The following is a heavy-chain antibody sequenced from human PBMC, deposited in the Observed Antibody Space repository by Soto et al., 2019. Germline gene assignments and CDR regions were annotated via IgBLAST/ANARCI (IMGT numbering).Heavy chain of an antibody. D-gene: IGHD3-10*01. CDR3: ARVTSMVRGVIDNWFDP. Sequence: QVPLVQSGAEVKKPGSSVTVSCKASGGTFSSYAIHWVRQAPGQGLEWMGGIIPMYGPAKYAQRFQGRVTITADESTTPVYMELPSLTSQDTAVYYCARVTSMVRGVIDNWFDPWGHGNLVTVSS. CDR2: IIPMYGPA. CDR1: GGTFSSYA. V-gene: IGHV1-69*01. J-gene: IGHJ5*02.